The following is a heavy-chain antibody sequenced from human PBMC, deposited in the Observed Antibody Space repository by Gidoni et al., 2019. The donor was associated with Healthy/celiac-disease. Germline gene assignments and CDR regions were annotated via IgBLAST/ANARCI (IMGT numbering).Heavy chain of an antibody. V-gene: IGHV3-30*01. CDR2: ISYDGSNK. D-gene: IGHD3-10*01. J-gene: IGHJ3*02. Sequence: AAVISYDGSNKYYANCVKGRFTISRDNSKNTLYLQMNSLRAEDTAVYYCASVLWFRELFGAFDIWGQGTMVTVSS. CDR3: ASVLWFRELFGAFDI.